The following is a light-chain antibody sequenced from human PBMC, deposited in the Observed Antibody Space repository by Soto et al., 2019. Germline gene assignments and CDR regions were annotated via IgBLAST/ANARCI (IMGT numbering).Light chain of an antibody. CDR3: QKYNSAPRT. CDR2: AAS. V-gene: IGKV1-27*01. Sequence: DIQMTQSPSSLSASVGDRVTITCRASQGISTYLAWYQQKPGKVPKLLIYAASTLLSGVPSRFSGSGSGTDFTLTISSLQAEDVATYYCQKYNSAPRTFGQGTKVEIK. J-gene: IGKJ1*01. CDR1: QGISTY.